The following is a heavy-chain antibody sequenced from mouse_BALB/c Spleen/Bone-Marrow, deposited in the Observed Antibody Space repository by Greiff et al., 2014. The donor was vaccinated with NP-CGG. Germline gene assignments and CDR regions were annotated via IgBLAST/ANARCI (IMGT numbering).Heavy chain of an antibody. CDR3: TLYEEYDEGY. J-gene: IGHJ2*01. D-gene: IGHD2-4*01. Sequence: VQLQQSGAELVKPGASVKLSCTASGFNIKDASMSWVKQSPEKGLEWVGRIDRANGNSKYDPEFQGMAIITADAWSNTACLQLENLTSEYTAVYYCTLYEEYDEGYWGQGTTLTVSS. CDR1: GFNIKDAS. V-gene: IGHV14-3*02. CDR2: IDRANGNS.